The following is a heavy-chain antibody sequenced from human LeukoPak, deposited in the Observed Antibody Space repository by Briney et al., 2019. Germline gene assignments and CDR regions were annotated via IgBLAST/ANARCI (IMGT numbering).Heavy chain of an antibody. V-gene: IGHV4-4*07. D-gene: IGHD4-17*01. CDR3: ARSRGGFGDYGSWFDP. Sequence: SETLSLTCTVSGGSISSYYWSWIRQPAGKGLEWIGRIYTSGSTNYNPSLKSRVTTSVDTSKNQFSLKLTSVTAADTAFYYCARSRGGFGDYGSWFDPWGQGTLVTVSS. CDR2: IYTSGST. CDR1: GGSISSYY. J-gene: IGHJ5*02.